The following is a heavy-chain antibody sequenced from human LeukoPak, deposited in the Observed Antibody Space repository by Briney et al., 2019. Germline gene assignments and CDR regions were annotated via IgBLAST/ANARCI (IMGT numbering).Heavy chain of an antibody. D-gene: IGHD6-13*01. CDR1: GYTFTGYY. J-gene: IGHJ4*02. CDR3: ARVRRPIAAAGFNDY. V-gene: IGHV1-2*02. CDR2: INPNSGGT. Sequence: ASVKVSCQAAGYTFTGYYMHWVRQAPGQGLEWMGWINPNSGGTNYAQKFQGRVTMTRDTSISTAYMELSRLRSDDTAVYYCARVRRPIAAAGFNDYWGQGTLVTVSS.